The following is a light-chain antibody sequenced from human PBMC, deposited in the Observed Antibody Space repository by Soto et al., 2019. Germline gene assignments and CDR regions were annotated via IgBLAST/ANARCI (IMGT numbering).Light chain of an antibody. CDR2: GAS. J-gene: IGKJ1*01. CDR1: QSVSSSY. V-gene: IGKV3-20*01. Sequence: EIVLTQSPGTLSLSPGERATLSCRASQSVSSSYLAWYQQKPGQAPRLLIYGASSRATGIPDRFNGSGSGTDFTLTISSLQSEDFAVYYCQQYNSWPETFGQGTKVDIK. CDR3: QQYNSWPET.